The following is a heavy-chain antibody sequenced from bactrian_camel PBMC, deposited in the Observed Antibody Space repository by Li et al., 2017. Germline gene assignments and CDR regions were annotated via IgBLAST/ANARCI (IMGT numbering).Heavy chain of an antibody. CDR1: GDTSDSYL. Sequence: PLVESGGGSVQAGGSLTLSCEFTGDTSDSYLMAWFRQTPGKEREGVAAFDADGTIVYGDFVRGRFAISKGHAKSSILLQMRSLKPEDTAMYYCAADYVPFVPTARYAVYDIRYWGQGTQVTVS. CDR3: AADYVPFVPTARYAVYDIRY. CDR2: FDADGTI. V-gene: IGHV3S55*01. J-gene: IGHJ4*01. D-gene: IGHD5*01.